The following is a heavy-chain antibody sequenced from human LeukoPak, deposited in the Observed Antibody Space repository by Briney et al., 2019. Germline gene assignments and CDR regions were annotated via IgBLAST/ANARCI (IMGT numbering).Heavy chain of an antibody. CDR2: IKQDGSEK. CDR1: GFTFSSYW. CDR3: ARELSNDILTGYSDAFDI. D-gene: IGHD3-9*01. Sequence: GGSLRLSCAASGFTFSSYWMSWVRQAPGKGLEWVANIKQDGSEKYYVDSVKGRFTISRDNAKNSLHLQMNSLRAEDTAVYHCARELSNDILTGYSDAFDIWGQGTMVTVSS. V-gene: IGHV3-7*03. J-gene: IGHJ3*02.